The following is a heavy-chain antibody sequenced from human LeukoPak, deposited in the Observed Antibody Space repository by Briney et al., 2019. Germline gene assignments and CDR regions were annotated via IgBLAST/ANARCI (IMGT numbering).Heavy chain of an antibody. D-gene: IGHD6-6*01. Sequence: GASVKVSCKASGYTFTGYYMHWVRQAPGQGLEWMGWINPNSGGTNYAQKFQGRVTMTRDTSISTAYMELSRLRSDDTAVYYCARGYSSSSQDFDYWGQGTLVTVSS. CDR3: ARGYSSSSQDFDY. V-gene: IGHV1-2*02. J-gene: IGHJ4*02. CDR1: GYTFTGYY. CDR2: INPNSGGT.